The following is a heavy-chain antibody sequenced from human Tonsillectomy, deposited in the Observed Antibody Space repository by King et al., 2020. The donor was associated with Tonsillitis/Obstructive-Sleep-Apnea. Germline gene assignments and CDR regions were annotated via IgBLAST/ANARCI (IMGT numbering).Heavy chain of an antibody. CDR1: GGSVSSSSYY. D-gene: IGHD2-2*01. CDR3: AKPPSHLSSTNCQVAFDV. V-gene: IGHV4-39*01. Sequence: QLQESGPGLVKPSETLSLTCTVSGGSVSSSSYYWGWIRQSPGKGLEWIGSMYFSGTTYYNPSLKSRVTISVDTSKNQFSLNLSSVTAADTAVYYCAKPPSHLSSTNCQVAFDVWGHGTVVTVSS. J-gene: IGHJ3*01. CDR2: MYFSGTT.